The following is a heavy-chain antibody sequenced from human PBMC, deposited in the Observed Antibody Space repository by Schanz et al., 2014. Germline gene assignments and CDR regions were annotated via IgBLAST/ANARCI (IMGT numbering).Heavy chain of an antibody. CDR1: GYTFSSYG. CDR2: INGYNGHT. V-gene: IGHV1-18*01. D-gene: IGHD5-12*01. Sequence: QVQLVQSGAEVKKPGASVKVSCKASGYTFSSYGITWVRQAPGQGLEWMGWINGYNGHTLYAQKFQCRVTMTTDTSTSTSYMELTSLRFDDTTVYYCARDFSAYVGNYFDYWGQGTLVTVSS. CDR3: ARDFSAYVGNYFDY. J-gene: IGHJ4*02.